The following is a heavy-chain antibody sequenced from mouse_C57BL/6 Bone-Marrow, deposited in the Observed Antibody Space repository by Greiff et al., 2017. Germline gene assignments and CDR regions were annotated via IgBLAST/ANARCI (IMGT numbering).Heavy chain of an antibody. CDR1: GFTFSSYA. J-gene: IGHJ1*03. CDR3: ARGVYYGSSYGWYFDV. V-gene: IGHV5-4*03. D-gene: IGHD1-1*01. CDR2: ISDGGSYT. Sequence: EVKVVESGGGLVKPGGSLKLSCAASGFTFSSYAMSWVRQTPEKRLEWVATISDGGSYTYYPDNVKGRFTISRDNAKNNLYLQMSHLKSEDTAMYYCARGVYYGSSYGWYFDVWGKGTTVTVSS.